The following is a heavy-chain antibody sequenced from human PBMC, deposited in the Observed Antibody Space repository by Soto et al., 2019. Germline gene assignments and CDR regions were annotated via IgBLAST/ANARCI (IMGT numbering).Heavy chain of an antibody. CDR2: ITPSSTYM. V-gene: IGHV3-21*01. CDR1: GFTFKTYS. CDR3: GRGMGHFDL. Sequence: GGSLRLSCSTSGFTFKTYSMNGVRQAPAKGLEWVSSITPSSTYMYYADSVKGRFTISRDNAQNSVYLQMNSLRAEDTAVYYCGRGMGHFDLWGQGNVVTVSS. D-gene: IGHD3-9*01. J-gene: IGHJ4*02.